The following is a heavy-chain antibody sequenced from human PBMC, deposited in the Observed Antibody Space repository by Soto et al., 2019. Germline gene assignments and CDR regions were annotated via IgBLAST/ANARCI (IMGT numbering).Heavy chain of an antibody. CDR1: GYTFTGYY. D-gene: IGHD2-21*01. J-gene: IGHJ3*02. V-gene: IGHV1-2*04. CDR2: INPNSGGT. Sequence: ASVKVSCKASGYTFTGYYMHWVRQAPGQGLEWMGWINPNSGGTNYAQKFQGWVTMTRDTSISTAYMELSRLRSDDTAVYYCARDRAYGGGDCPKDDFDIWGQGTMVTVSS. CDR3: ARDRAYGGGDCPKDDFDI.